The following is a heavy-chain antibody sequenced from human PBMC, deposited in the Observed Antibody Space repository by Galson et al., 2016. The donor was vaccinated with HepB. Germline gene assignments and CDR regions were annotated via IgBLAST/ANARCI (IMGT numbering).Heavy chain of an antibody. D-gene: IGHD2-2*01. Sequence: SETLSLTCTVSGASISSYYWSWIRQSPGKGLEWIGYISYSGTTDYNPSLRTRVPISVDTSKNQFSLRVTSVTAADTAVYHCARIGCSNTSCYDIDYWGQGTLVTVSS. J-gene: IGHJ4*02. CDR3: ARIGCSNTSCYDIDY. V-gene: IGHV4-59*01. CDR2: ISYSGTT. CDR1: GASISSYY.